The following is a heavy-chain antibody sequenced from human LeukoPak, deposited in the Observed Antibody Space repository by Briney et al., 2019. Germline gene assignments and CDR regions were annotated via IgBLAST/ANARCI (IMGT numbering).Heavy chain of an antibody. CDR2: INPNSGGT. D-gene: IGHD1-26*01. CDR1: GYTFTGYY. Sequence: ASVKVSCKAFGYTFTGYYMHWVRQAPRQGLEWMGWINPNSGGTNYAQKFQGRVTMTRDTSISTAYMELSRLRSDDTAVYYCARVPYSGALDYWGQGTLVTVSS. CDR3: ARVPYSGALDY. J-gene: IGHJ4*02. V-gene: IGHV1-2*02.